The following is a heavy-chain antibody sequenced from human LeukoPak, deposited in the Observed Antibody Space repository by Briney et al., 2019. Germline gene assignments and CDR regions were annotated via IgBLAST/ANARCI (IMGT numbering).Heavy chain of an antibody. CDR1: GFTFSSYA. CDR3: ARPTVGHYYYYMDV. J-gene: IGHJ6*03. CDR2: ISASGDST. Sequence: LPGGSLRLSCAASGFTFSSYAMSWVRWAPGKGLEWVSAISASGDSTYYADSVRGRFTVSRDTSKNTLYLQTNSLRAEDTAVYYCARPTVGHYYYYMDVWGKGTTVTVSS. V-gene: IGHV3-23*01. D-gene: IGHD4-23*01.